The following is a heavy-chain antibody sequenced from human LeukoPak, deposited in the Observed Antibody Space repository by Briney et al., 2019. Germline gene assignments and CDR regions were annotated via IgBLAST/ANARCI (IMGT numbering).Heavy chain of an antibody. V-gene: IGHV1-18*04. J-gene: IGHJ4*02. D-gene: IGHD5-18*01. CDR3: ARGYITMGYYDY. CDR1: GYTFTSYY. Sequence: ASVKVSCKASGYTFTSYYMHWVRQAPGQGLEWMGWISAYNGNTNYAQKLQGRVTMTTDTSTSTAYMELRSLRSDDTAVYYCARGYITMGYYDYWGQGTLVTVSS. CDR2: ISAYNGNT.